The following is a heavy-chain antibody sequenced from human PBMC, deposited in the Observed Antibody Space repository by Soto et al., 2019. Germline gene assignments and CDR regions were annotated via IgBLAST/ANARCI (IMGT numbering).Heavy chain of an antibody. CDR1: GGSTSGYY. CDR2: IYYSGSS. J-gene: IGHJ4*02. D-gene: IGHD3-22*01. V-gene: IGHV4-59*01. Sequence: SETLSLTCTLAGGSTSGYYCSWIRQPPGKGLEWIGYIYYSGSSNYNPSLKSRVTIPLDTSKNQFSLRLRSVTAADTAVYYCARARYDSSGYYYFDYWGQGTLVTVSS. CDR3: ARARYDSSGYYYFDY.